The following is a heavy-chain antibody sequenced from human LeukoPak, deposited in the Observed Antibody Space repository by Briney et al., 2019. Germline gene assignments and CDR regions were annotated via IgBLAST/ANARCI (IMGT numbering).Heavy chain of an antibody. CDR3: ARGTYCSGGSCYYTFDY. Sequence: GASVKVSCKASGGTFSSYAISWVRQAPGQGLEWMGGIIPIFGTANYAQKFQGRVTITTDESTSTAYMELSSLRSEDTAVYYCARGTYCSGGSCYYTFDYWGQGTLVTVSS. J-gene: IGHJ4*02. V-gene: IGHV1-69*05. CDR2: IIPIFGTA. CDR1: GGTFSSYA. D-gene: IGHD2-15*01.